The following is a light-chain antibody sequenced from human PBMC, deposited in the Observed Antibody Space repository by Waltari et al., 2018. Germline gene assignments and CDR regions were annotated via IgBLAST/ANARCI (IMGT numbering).Light chain of an antibody. V-gene: IGLV2-14*03. J-gene: IGLJ2*01. Sequence: QSALTQPASVSGSPGQSTTISCTGTSSDVGGYNYVSWYQQHPGKAPQLLIYEVSYRPSVISNRFSCSKSGNTASLTISGLQADDEADYYCSSYTSTDTVVFGGGTKLTVL. CDR1: SSDVGGYNY. CDR3: SSYTSTDTVV. CDR2: EVS.